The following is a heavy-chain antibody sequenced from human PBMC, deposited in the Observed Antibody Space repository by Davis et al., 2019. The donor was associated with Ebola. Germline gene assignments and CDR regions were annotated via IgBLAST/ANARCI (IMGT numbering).Heavy chain of an antibody. V-gene: IGHV1-18*04. CDR2: ISGFNTNT. Sequence: ASVKVSCKSSGYTFTSYGLVWVRQAPGLGLEWMGWISGFNTNTNFAQKFQGRVTVSKDTSTNTAYMDLRGLTSDDTAIYYCARAPNYDVLTGTSSYYFEYWGQGTLVTVSS. J-gene: IGHJ4*02. CDR1: GYTFTSYG. CDR3: ARAPNYDVLTGTSSYYFEY. D-gene: IGHD3-9*01.